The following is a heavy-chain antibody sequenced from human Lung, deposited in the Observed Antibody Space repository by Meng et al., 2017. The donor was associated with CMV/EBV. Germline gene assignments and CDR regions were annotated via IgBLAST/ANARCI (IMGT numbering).Heavy chain of an antibody. Sequence: SXTXSLXCAVYGGSFSGYYWSWIRQPPGKGLEWIGSIYYSGSTYYNPSLKSRVTISVDTSKNQFSLKLSSVTAADTAVYYCARQTDTEGIAAAPDVWGQGNXVTVSS. V-gene: IGHV4-34*01. D-gene: IGHD6-13*01. CDR1: GGSFSGYY. CDR3: ARQTDTEGIAAAPDV. CDR2: IYYSGST. J-gene: IGHJ6*02.